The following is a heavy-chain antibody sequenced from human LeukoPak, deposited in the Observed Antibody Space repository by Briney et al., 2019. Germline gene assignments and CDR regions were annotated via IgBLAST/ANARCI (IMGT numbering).Heavy chain of an antibody. CDR1: GGSFSGYY. Sequence: PSETLSLTCAVYGGSFSGYYWSWIRQPPGKGLECIGEINHSGSTNYNPSLKSRVTISVDTSKNQFSLKLSSVTAADTAVYYCARTHPKYIPLYYFDYWGQGTLVTVSS. D-gene: IGHD2-2*02. CDR2: INHSGST. CDR3: ARTHPKYIPLYYFDY. J-gene: IGHJ4*02. V-gene: IGHV4-34*01.